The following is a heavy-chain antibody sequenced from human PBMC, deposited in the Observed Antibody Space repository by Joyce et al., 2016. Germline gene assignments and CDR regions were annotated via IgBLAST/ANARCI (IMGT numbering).Heavy chain of an antibody. V-gene: IGHV4-39*07. J-gene: IGHJ4*02. CDR3: AGSTFYYESSGYYY. CDR1: GGSINSTHYY. CDR2: IYYSAST. Sequence: QLQLQESGPGLVKPSETLSLTCTVSGGSINSTHYYWGWIRQPPGKGLEWIGTIYYSASTYYNPSLKSRVTIAVDTSKNQFSLKLSSVTAADTAVYYCAGSTFYYESSGYYYWGQGTLVTVSS. D-gene: IGHD3-22*01.